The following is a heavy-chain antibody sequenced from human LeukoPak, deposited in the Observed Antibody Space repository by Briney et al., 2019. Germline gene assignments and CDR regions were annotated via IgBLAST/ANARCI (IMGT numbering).Heavy chain of an antibody. CDR3: TTIYFYYYDSSGYYSYFDY. V-gene: IGHV3-21*03. J-gene: IGHJ4*02. CDR1: GFTFSSYS. D-gene: IGHD3-22*01. Sequence: GGSLRLSCAASGFTFSSYSMNWVRQAPGKGLEWVSSISSRSSYIYYADSVKGRFTISRDNAKNSLYLQMNSLKTEDTAVYYCTTIYFYYYDSSGYYSYFDYWGQGTLVTVSS. CDR2: ISSRSSYI.